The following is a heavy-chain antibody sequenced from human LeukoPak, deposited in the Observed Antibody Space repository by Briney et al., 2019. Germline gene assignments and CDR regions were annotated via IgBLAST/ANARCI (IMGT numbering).Heavy chain of an antibody. D-gene: IGHD2-21*02. CDR2: IIPILGIA. CDR3: VRATCEGDCHYYSYGMDV. J-gene: IGHJ6*02. CDR1: GGTFSSYA. Sequence: SVKVSCKASGGTFSSYAISWVRQAPGQGLEWMGRIIPILGIANYAQKFQGRVTITADKSTSTAYMELSSLRSEDTAVYYCVRATCEGDCHYYSYGMDVWGQGATVTVSS. V-gene: IGHV1-69*04.